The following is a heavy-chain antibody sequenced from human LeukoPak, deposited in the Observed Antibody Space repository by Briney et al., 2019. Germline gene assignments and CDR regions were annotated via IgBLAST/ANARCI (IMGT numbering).Heavy chain of an antibody. Sequence: GGSLRLSCGASGFTFSSYWMTWVRQAPGEGLEWVANIKQDGSEKYYVDSVKGRFTISRDNAKNSLYLQMNSLRAEDTAVYYCTKTYDRWGQGTLVTVSS. CDR2: IKQDGSEK. V-gene: IGHV3-7*01. CDR1: GFTFSSYW. CDR3: TKTYDR. J-gene: IGHJ5*02.